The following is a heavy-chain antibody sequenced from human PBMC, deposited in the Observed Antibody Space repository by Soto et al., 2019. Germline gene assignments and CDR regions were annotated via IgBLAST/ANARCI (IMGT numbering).Heavy chain of an antibody. V-gene: IGHV4-4*07. Sequence: SETLSLTCXVSGGSISIYYWSWIRQPAGKGLEWIGRIYTSGSTNYNPSLKSRVTMSVDTSKNQFSLKLRSVTAADTAVYYCAKGRESSGWYLGWFDPWGQGTQVTVSS. CDR2: IYTSGST. D-gene: IGHD6-19*01. J-gene: IGHJ5*02. CDR3: AKGRESSGWYLGWFDP. CDR1: GGSISIYY.